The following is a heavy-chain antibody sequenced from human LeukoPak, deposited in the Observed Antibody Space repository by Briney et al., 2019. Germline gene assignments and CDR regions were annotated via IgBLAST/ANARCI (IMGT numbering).Heavy chain of an antibody. CDR2: ISSSSSYI. CDR1: GFTFSSYA. CDR3: AKQSNDFWSGKSAPPGYGMDV. Sequence: GGSLRLSCAASGFTFSSYAMSWVRQAPGKGLEWVSSISSSSSYIYYADSVKGRFTISKDMSKSTLSLQMNSLRVEDTAKYYCAKQSNDFWSGKSAPPGYGMDVWGQGATVTVSS. V-gene: IGHV3-23*01. D-gene: IGHD3-3*01. J-gene: IGHJ6*02.